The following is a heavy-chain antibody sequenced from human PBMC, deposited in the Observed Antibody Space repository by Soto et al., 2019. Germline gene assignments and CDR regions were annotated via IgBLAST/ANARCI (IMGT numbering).Heavy chain of an antibody. Sequence: GSGPTLVNPTQTLTLTCTFSGFSLSTSGMCVSWIRQPPGKALEWLALIDWDDDKYYSTSLKTRLTISKDTSKNQVVLTMTNMDPVDTATYYCARSPSGSYLEYFDYWGRGTLVTVSS. CDR2: IDWDDDK. D-gene: IGHD1-26*01. V-gene: IGHV2-70*01. CDR3: ARSPSGSYLEYFDY. CDR1: GFSLSTSGMC. J-gene: IGHJ4*02.